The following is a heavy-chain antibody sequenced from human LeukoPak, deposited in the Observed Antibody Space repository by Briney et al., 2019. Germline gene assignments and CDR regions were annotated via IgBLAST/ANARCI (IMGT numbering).Heavy chain of an antibody. CDR3: TGRNSSEDY. D-gene: IGHD2/OR15-2a*01. Sequence: AGGSLRLSCAASGFTFNSYAMSRVRQAPGKGLEWVSTISATTSHTYYADSVKGRFTISRDNSKNTLYLQMNSLRAEDTAIYYCTGRNSSEDYWGQGALVTVSS. V-gene: IGHV3-23*01. J-gene: IGHJ4*02. CDR1: GFTFNSYA. CDR2: ISATTSHT.